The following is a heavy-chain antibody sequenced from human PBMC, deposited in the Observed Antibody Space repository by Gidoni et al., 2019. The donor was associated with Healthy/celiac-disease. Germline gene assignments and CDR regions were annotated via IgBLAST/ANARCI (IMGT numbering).Heavy chain of an antibody. CDR2: ISGSGGST. CDR1: GFTFSSYA. D-gene: IGHD1-26*01. Sequence: EVQLLESGGGLVQPGGSLRLSCAASGFTFSSYAMSWVRQAPGKGLEGVSAISGSGGSTYYADSGKGRFTISRDNSKNTLYLQMNSLRAEDTAVYYWAKDSGELPWGGGFDYWGQGTLVTVSS. CDR3: AKDSGELPWGGGFDY. J-gene: IGHJ4*02. V-gene: IGHV3-23*01.